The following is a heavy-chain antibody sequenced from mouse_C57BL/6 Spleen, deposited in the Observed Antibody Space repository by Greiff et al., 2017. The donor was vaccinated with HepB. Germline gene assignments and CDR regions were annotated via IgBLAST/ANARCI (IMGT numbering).Heavy chain of an antibody. CDR3: ARGGSSHWYFDV. CDR2: IDPSDSYT. J-gene: IGHJ1*03. Sequence: QVHVKQPGAELVKPGASVKLSCKASGYTFTSYWMQWVKQRPGQGLEWIGEIDPSDSYTNYNQKFKGKATLTVDTSSSTAYMQLSSLTSEDSAVYYCARGGSSHWYFDVWGTGTTVTVSS. D-gene: IGHD1-1*01. V-gene: IGHV1-50*01. CDR1: GYTFTSYW.